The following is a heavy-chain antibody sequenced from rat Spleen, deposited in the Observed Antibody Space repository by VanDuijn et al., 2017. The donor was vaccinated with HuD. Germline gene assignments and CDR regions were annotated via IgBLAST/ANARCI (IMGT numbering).Heavy chain of an antibody. CDR1: GFTFSNFD. J-gene: IGHJ1*01. CDR3: ARPPTEGILYWYFDF. V-gene: IGHV5-25*01. D-gene: IGHD1-11*01. Sequence: EVQLVESGGGLVRPGGSLKLSCSVSGFTFSNFDMAWVRQAPTKGLEWVSSISPSGVTYYRDSVKGRFTISRDNAKSTLYLQMDSLRSEDTATYYCARPPTEGILYWYFDFWGPGTMVTVSS. CDR2: ISPSGVT.